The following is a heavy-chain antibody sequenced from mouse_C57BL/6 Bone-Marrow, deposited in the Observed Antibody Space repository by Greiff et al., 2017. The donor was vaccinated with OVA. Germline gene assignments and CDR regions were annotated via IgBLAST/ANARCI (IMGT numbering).Heavy chain of an antibody. V-gene: IGHV5-6*01. D-gene: IGHD2-4*01. CDR3: ARRGYDYLYYFDD. J-gene: IGHJ2*01. CDR2: ISSGGSYT. Sequence: EVQLVESGGDLVKPGGSLKLSCAASGFTFSSYGMSWVRQTPDKRLEWVATISSGGSYTYYTASVKGRITISRDNANNTLYLQMSRLKSEDTAMYYCARRGYDYLYYFDDWGQGTTLSVSS. CDR1: GFTFSSYG.